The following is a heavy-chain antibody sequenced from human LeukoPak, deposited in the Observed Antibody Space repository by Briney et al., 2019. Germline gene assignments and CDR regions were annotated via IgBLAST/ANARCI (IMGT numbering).Heavy chain of an antibody. V-gene: IGHV1-18*01. D-gene: IGHD3-22*01. CDR1: GYSFISYG. CDR2: ISPYNGNS. CDR3: ARGPAVVNWFDP. Sequence: ASVKVSCKASGYSFISYGISWVRQAPGQGLEWMGWISPYNGNSKYTDKVQGRVTMTTDTSTSTAYMELRSQRSDDTAVYYCARGPAVVNWFDPWGQGSLVTVSS. J-gene: IGHJ5*02.